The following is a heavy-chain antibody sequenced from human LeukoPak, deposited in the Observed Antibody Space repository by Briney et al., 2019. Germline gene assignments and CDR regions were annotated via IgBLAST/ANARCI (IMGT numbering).Heavy chain of an antibody. V-gene: IGHV1-46*01. D-gene: IGHD3-9*01. Sequence: VSVRVSCKASGYTSYYMHWVRQAPGQGLEWMGIINPSGGSTTYAQKFQGRVTMTRDTSTSTVYMELSRLRSEDTAVYYCARDRDDDILTGYPDYSFDYWGQGTLVTVSS. CDR2: INPSGGST. CDR3: ARDRDDDILTGYPDYSFDY. J-gene: IGHJ4*02. CDR1: GYTSYY.